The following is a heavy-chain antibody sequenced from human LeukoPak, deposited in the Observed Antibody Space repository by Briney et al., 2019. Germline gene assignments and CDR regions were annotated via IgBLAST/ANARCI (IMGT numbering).Heavy chain of an antibody. CDR3: ARRLGYYDSSGYDAFDI. V-gene: IGHV4-34*12. D-gene: IGHD3-22*01. J-gene: IGHJ3*02. CDR1: GESFSGYY. CDR2: IIDTGST. Sequence: SETLSLTCVVYGESFSGYYWTWIRQPPGKGLEWIGEIIDTGSTKYNSSLKSRVTISVDTSKNQFSLKLSPVTAADTAVYYCARRLGYYDSSGYDAFDIWGRGTMVTVSS.